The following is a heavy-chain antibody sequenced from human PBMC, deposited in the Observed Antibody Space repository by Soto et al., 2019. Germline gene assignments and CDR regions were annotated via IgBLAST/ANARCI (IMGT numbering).Heavy chain of an antibody. V-gene: IGHV4-39*01. CDR2: IYYSGST. CDR1: GGSISSSSYY. Sequence: QLQLQESGPGLVKPSETLSLTCTVSGGSISSSSYYWGWIRQPPGKGLEWIGSIYYSGSTYYNPSLKSRVTIPVDTSKNQFSLKLSSVTAADTAVYYCARILGGPNWFDPWGQGTLVTVSS. CDR3: ARILGGPNWFDP. D-gene: IGHD3-16*01. J-gene: IGHJ5*02.